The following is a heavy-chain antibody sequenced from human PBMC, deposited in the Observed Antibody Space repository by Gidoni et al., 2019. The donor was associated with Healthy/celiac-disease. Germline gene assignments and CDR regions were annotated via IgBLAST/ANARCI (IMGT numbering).Heavy chain of an antibody. CDR2: INHSGST. CDR1: GGSFSGYY. Sequence: QVQLQQWGAGLLKPSETLSLTCAVYGGSFSGYYWSWIRQPPGKGLEWIGEINHSGSTNYNPSLKSRVTISVDTSKNQFSLKLSSVTAADTAVYYCARLHSSGLYYFDYWGQGTLVTVSS. J-gene: IGHJ4*02. D-gene: IGHD6-19*01. CDR3: ARLHSSGLYYFDY. V-gene: IGHV4-34*01.